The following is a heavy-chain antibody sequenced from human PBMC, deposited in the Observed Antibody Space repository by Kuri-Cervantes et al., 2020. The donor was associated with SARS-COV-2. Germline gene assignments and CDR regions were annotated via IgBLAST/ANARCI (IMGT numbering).Heavy chain of an antibody. J-gene: IGHJ1*01. Sequence: SVKVSCKASGGTFSSYAISWVRQAPGQGLEWMGRIIPILGIANYAQKFQGRVTITADKSTSTAYMELSSLRSEDTAVYYCARASTSCYLSSLCGYFQHWGQGTLVTVSS. CDR3: ARASTSCYLSSLCGYFQH. CDR2: IIPILGIA. D-gene: IGHD2-2*01. CDR1: GGTFSSYA. V-gene: IGHV1-69*04.